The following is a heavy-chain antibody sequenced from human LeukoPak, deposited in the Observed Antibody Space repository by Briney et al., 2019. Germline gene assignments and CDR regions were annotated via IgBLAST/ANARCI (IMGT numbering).Heavy chain of an antibody. CDR2: IYRSGST. D-gene: IGHD6-19*01. V-gene: IGHV4-38-2*02. Sequence: SETLSLTXTVSGYSISNGYYWDWIRQPPGRGLEWIGNIYRSGSTSYNPSLKSRVTISVDTSKNQFSLKVNSVTAADTAVYYCARRHSSGWSYYWGQGTLVAVSS. J-gene: IGHJ4*02. CDR3: ARRHSSGWSYY. CDR1: GYSISNGYY.